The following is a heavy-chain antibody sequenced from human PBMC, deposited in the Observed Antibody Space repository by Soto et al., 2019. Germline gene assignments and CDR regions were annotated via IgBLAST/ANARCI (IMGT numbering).Heavy chain of an antibody. CDR1: GGSISSGGYY. CDR3: ARLRRVVISLSPLYYFDY. Sequence: QVQLQESGPGLVKPSQTLSLTCTVSGGSISSGGYYWSWIRQHPGKGLEWIGYIYYSGSTYYNPSLKRRFTISVDTSKNQFSLKLSSVPAADTAVYYCARLRRVVISLSPLYYFDYWGQGTLVTVSS. V-gene: IGHV4-31*03. D-gene: IGHD3-3*01. CDR2: IYYSGST. J-gene: IGHJ4*02.